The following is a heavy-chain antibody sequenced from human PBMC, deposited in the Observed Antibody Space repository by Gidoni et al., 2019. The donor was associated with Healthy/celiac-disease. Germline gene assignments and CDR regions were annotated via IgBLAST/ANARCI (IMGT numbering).Heavy chain of an antibody. D-gene: IGHD6-19*01. Sequence: QVQLVESGGGVVQPGRSLRLSCAASGFTFSSYGMHWVRQAPGKGLEWVAVISYDGSNKYYADSVKGRFTISRDNSKNTLYLQMNSLRAEDTAVYYCAKVPLAVAGSFSYYFDYWGQGTLVTVSS. CDR1: GFTFSSYG. J-gene: IGHJ4*02. CDR3: AKVPLAVAGSFSYYFDY. V-gene: IGHV3-30*18. CDR2: ISYDGSNK.